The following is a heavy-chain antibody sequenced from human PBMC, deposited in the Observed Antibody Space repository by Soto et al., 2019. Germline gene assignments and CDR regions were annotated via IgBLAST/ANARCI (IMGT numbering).Heavy chain of an antibody. CDR2: IYYSGST. CDR3: ARGSEESSGWYDWFDP. V-gene: IGHV4-59*01. D-gene: IGHD6-19*01. Sequence: PSETLSLTCTVSGGSISSYYWSWIRQPPGKGLEWIGYIYYSGSTNYNPSLKSRVTISVDTSKNQFSLKLSSVTAADTAVYYCARGSEESSGWYDWFDPWGQGTLVTVSS. J-gene: IGHJ5*02. CDR1: GGSISSYY.